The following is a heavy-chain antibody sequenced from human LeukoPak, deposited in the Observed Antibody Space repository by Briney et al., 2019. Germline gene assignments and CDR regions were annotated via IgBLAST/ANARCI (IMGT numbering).Heavy chain of an antibody. CDR2: IYYSGST. D-gene: IGHD3-10*01. CDR3: ARDRRFGELGWFDP. V-gene: IGHV4-31*11. Sequence: SETLSLTCAVYGGSFSGYYWSWIRQHPGKGLEWIGYIYYSGSTYYNPSLKSRVTISVDTSKNQFSLKLSSVTAADTAVYYCARDRRFGELGWFDPWGQGTLVTVSS. CDR1: GGSFSGYY. J-gene: IGHJ5*02.